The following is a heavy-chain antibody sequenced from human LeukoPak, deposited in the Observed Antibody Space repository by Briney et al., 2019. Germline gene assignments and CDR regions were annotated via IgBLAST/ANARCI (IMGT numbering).Heavy chain of an antibody. Sequence: PGGSLRLSCAASGFTFDDYAMHWVRQAPGKGLEWVSGISWNSGSIDYADSVKGRFTISRDNAKNSLYLQMNSLRPKDTAFYYCAKGTGRYWTYFDYWGQGTLVTVSS. CDR1: GFTFDDYA. CDR2: ISWNSGSI. V-gene: IGHV3-9*01. CDR3: AKGTGRYWTYFDY. D-gene: IGHD1-26*01. J-gene: IGHJ4*02.